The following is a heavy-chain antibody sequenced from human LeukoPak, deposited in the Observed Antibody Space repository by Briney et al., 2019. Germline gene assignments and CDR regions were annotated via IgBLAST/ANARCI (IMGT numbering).Heavy chain of an antibody. Sequence: SQTLSLTCTVSGGSSSSGDYYWSWIRHPPGKGLEWIGYIYYSGSTYYIPSLKSRVTISVDTSKNQFSLKLSSVTAADTAVYYCAKDRPRAYESGYHLGDYWGQGTLVTVSS. D-gene: IGHD3-22*01. CDR1: GGSSSSGDYY. V-gene: IGHV4-30-4*01. CDR2: IYYSGST. J-gene: IGHJ4*02. CDR3: AKDRPRAYESGYHLGDY.